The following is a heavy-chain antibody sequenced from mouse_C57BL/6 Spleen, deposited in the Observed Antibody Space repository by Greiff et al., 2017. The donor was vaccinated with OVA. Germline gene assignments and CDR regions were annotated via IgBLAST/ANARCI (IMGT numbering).Heavy chain of an antibody. D-gene: IGHD2-4*01. CDR2: IHPNSGST. J-gene: IGHJ3*01. V-gene: IGHV1-64*01. Sequence: VQLQQPGAELVKPGASVKLSCKASGYTFTSYWMHWVKQRPGQGLEWIGMIHPNSGSTNYNEKFKSKATLTVDKSSSTAYMQLSSLTSEDSAVYYCARDYDYDVMFAYWGPGTLVTVSA. CDR1: GYTFTSYW. CDR3: ARDYDYDVMFAY.